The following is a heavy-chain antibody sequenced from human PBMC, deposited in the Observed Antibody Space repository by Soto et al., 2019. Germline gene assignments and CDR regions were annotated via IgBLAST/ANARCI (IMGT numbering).Heavy chain of an antibody. Sequence: ASVKVSCKASGYTFATYGISWVRQAPGQGLEWMGWISAHNGNTNFAQKYQDRVTMTTDKSTSTDYMELRSLRNDDTAVYYCARVGLGWYFDLWG. CDR1: GYTFATYG. CDR3: ARVGLGWYFDL. D-gene: IGHD3-10*01. V-gene: IGHV1-18*01. CDR2: ISAHNGNT. J-gene: IGHJ2*01.